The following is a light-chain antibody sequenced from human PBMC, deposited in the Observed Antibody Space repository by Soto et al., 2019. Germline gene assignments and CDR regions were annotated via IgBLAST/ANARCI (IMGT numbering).Light chain of an antibody. CDR1: QSVLYSSNNKNY. J-gene: IGKJ4*01. Sequence: DIVMTQSPDSLAVSLCERATINCKSSQSVLYSSNNKNYLAWYQQKPGQPPKLLIYRASTRESGVPDRFSGSGSGTDFTLTISSLQAEDVEVYYCQQYYSTPLTFGGGTKVDIK. V-gene: IGKV4-1*01. CDR3: QQYYSTPLT. CDR2: RAS.